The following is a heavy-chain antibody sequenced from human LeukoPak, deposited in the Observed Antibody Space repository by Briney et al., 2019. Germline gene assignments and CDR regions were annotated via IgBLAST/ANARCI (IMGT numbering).Heavy chain of an antibody. CDR1: GGSVSSGSYY. CDR2: IYYSGST. Sequence: PSETLSLTCTVSGGSVSSGSYYWSWIRQPPEKGLEWIGYIYYSGSTNYNPSLKSRVTISVDTSKNQFSLKLSSVTAADTAVYYCARAPYYDFWSGYFGRGPTSNWFDPWGQGTLVTVSS. CDR3: ARAPYYDFWSGYFGRGPTSNWFDP. V-gene: IGHV4-61*01. D-gene: IGHD3-3*01. J-gene: IGHJ5*02.